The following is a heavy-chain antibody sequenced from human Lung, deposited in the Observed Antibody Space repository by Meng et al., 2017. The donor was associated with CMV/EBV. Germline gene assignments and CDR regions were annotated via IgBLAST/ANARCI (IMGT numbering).Heavy chain of an antibody. J-gene: IGHJ4*02. CDR2: INPSGGTT. CDR3: ARGYCSSTSCYTWMDY. D-gene: IGHD2-2*02. V-gene: IGHV1-46*01. CDR1: GYTFTNNY. Sequence: ASXXVSXKASGYTFTNNYIHWVRQAPGQGLEWMGTINPSGGTTRYTQKFQGRVTMTRDTSISTAYMELSRLRSDDTAVYYCARGYCSSTSCYTWMDYWGQGXLVTVSS.